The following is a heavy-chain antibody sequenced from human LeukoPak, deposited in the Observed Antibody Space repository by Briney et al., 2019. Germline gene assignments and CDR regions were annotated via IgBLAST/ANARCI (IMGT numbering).Heavy chain of an antibody. V-gene: IGHV3-53*04. Sequence: GGSLRLSCAASGFTVSSNYMSWVRQAPGKGLEWVSVIYSGGSTYYADSVKGRFTISRHNSKNTLYLQMNSLRAEDTAVYYCAREYYDFWSGYYEYYFDYWGQGTLVTVSS. CDR3: AREYYDFWSGYYEYYFDY. D-gene: IGHD3-3*01. CDR2: IYSGGST. CDR1: GFTVSSNY. J-gene: IGHJ4*02.